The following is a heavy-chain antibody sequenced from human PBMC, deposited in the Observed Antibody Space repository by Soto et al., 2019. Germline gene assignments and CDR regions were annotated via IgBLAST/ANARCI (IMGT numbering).Heavy chain of an antibody. CDR2: IDPSDSYT. J-gene: IGHJ5*02. V-gene: IGHV5-10-1*01. Sequence: GESLKISCKGSGYSFTSYWISWVRQMPGKGLEWMGRIDPSDSYTNYSPSFQGHVTISADKSISTAYLQWSSLKASDTAMYYCATSGGEYQLLYSWFDPWGQGTLVTVS. D-gene: IGHD2-2*02. CDR1: GYSFTSYW. CDR3: ATSGGEYQLLYSWFDP.